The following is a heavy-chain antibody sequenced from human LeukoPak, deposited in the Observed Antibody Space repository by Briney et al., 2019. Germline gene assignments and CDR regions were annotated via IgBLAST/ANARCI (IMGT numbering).Heavy chain of an antibody. J-gene: IGHJ6*03. Sequence: ASVKVSCKASGYTFTGYYMHWVRQAPGQGLEWMGRINPNSGGTNYAQKFQGRVTMTRDTSISTAYMELSRLRSDDTAVYYCARDYYGSGSYFTSHYYVDVWGKGTTVTVSS. V-gene: IGHV1-2*06. CDR3: ARDYYGSGSYFTSHYYVDV. D-gene: IGHD3-10*01. CDR1: GYTFTGYY. CDR2: INPNSGGT.